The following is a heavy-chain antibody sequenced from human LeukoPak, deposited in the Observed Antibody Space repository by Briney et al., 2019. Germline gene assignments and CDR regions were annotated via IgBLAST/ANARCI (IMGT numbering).Heavy chain of an antibody. CDR2: MNPNSGNT. D-gene: IGHD2-15*01. CDR3: ARGSRYCSGGNCYLWWFAYGMDV. V-gene: IGHV1-8*01. J-gene: IGHJ6*02. Sequence: ASVKVSCKASGYTFTSYDINWVRQATGQGLEWMGWMNPNSGNTGYAQKFQGRVTMTRNTSISTAYMELSSLRSEDTAVYYCARGSRYCSGGNCYLWWFAYGMDVWGQGTTVTVSS. CDR1: GYTFTSYD.